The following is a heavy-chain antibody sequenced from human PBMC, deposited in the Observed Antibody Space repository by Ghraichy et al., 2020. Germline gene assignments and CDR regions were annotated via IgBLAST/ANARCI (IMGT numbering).Heavy chain of an antibody. D-gene: IGHD5-12*01. V-gene: IGHV6-1*01. CDR1: GDSVSNNSAA. CDR2: TYFRSKWFN. CDR3: ARAGSGATSLKFDY. Sequence: SQTLSLTCAISGDSVSNNSAAWNWIRQSPSRGLEWLGRTYFRSKWFNDYAVSVKSRILINPDTSKNQFSLQLNSVTPEDTAVYYCARAGSGATSLKFDYWGQGALVTVSS. J-gene: IGHJ4*02.